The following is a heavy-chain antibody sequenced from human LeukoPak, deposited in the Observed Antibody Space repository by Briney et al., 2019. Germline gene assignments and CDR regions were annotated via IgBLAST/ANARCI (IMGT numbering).Heavy chain of an antibody. CDR3: AKDRLRGSGTNWFDP. J-gene: IGHJ5*02. CDR2: ISVSGGST. D-gene: IGHD3-10*01. CDR1: GFTFSSYG. Sequence: GGTLRLSCAASGFTFSSYGMSWVRQAPGKGLEWVSAISVSGGSTCYADSVKGRFTISRDNSKNTLYLQMNSLRAEDTAVYYCAKDRLRGSGTNWFDPWGQGTLVTVSS. V-gene: IGHV3-23*01.